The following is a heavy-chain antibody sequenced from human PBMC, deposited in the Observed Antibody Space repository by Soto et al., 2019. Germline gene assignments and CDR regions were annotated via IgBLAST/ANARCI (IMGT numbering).Heavy chain of an antibody. CDR3: ARNRAAAGTSDY. CDR1: GGSISSGGYY. D-gene: IGHD6-13*01. Sequence: KPSETLSLTCTVSGGSISSGGYYWSWIRQHPGKGLEWIGYIYYSGSTYYNPSLKSRVTISVDTSKNQFSLKLSSVTAADTAVYYCARNRAAAGTSDYWGQGTLVTVPS. V-gene: IGHV4-31*03. CDR2: IYYSGST. J-gene: IGHJ4*02.